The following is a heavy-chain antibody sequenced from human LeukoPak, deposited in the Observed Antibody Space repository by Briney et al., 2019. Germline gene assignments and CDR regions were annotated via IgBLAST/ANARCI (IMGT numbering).Heavy chain of an antibody. CDR3: ARVRSSGEPHLDF. CDR1: GGSISSYY. V-gene: IGHV4-59*01. D-gene: IGHD3-10*01. CDR2: IYYSGST. Sequence: PWETLSLTCTLSGGSISSYYWGWIRQPPGKGLEGLGYIYYSGSTNDDPSLKRRVTISVDTSKTQFSLKLSSVTAADTAVYYCARVRSSGEPHLDFWGQGTLVTVSS. J-gene: IGHJ4*02.